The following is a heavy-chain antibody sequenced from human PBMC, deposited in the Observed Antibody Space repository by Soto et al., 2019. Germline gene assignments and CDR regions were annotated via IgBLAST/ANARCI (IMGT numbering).Heavy chain of an antibody. D-gene: IGHD4-4*01. CDR2: ISYDGSNK. V-gene: IGHV3-30-3*01. Sequence: QVQLVESGGGVVQPGRSLRLSCAASGFTFSSYAMHWVRQAPGKGLEWVAVISYDGSNKYYADSVKGRFTISRDNSKNTLYLQMNRLRTEDTAVYYWARPLWRDDYNWGYFDLWGRGTLVTVSS. CDR1: GFTFSSYA. CDR3: ARPLWRDDYNWGYFDL. J-gene: IGHJ2*01.